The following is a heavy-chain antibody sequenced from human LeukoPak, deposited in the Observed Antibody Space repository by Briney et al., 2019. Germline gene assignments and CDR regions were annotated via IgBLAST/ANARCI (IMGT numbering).Heavy chain of an antibody. CDR1: GFTFSSYT. CDR3: AKDGGLWVSAHWGDS. D-gene: IGHD7-27*01. V-gene: IGHV3-23*01. Sequence: GGSLRLSCAASGFTFSSYTMSWVRQAPGKGLEWVSTITTSDGNTYYADSVKGRFTVSRDNSKNTLYLQMNSLRAEDTAVYYYAKDGGLWVSAHWGDSWGRGTLVTVSS. J-gene: IGHJ4*02. CDR2: ITTSDGNT.